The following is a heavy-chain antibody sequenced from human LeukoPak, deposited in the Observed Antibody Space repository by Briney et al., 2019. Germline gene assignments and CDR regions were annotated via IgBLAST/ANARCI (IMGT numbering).Heavy chain of an antibody. V-gene: IGHV3-48*01. J-gene: IGHJ4*02. Sequence: GGSLRLSCAGSGFTFSSYWMSWVRQAPGKGLEWVSYINGGGSPIYYADSVRGRFTISRDNAKNSLYLQMNSLRAEDTAVYYCVRDNPRCCGVVPANIDDYWGQGTLVTVSS. CDR2: INGGGSPI. CDR1: GFTFSSYW. D-gene: IGHD2-15*01. CDR3: VRDNPRCCGVVPANIDDY.